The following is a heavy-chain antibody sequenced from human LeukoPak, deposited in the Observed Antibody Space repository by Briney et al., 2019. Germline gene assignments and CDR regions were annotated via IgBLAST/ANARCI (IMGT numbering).Heavy chain of an antibody. J-gene: IGHJ4*02. V-gene: IGHV3-30*02. CDR1: GFTFSTFA. CDR2: IGSDDSNK. Sequence: GGSLRLSCVASGFTFSTFAMIWVRQAPGKGLEWVAKIGSDDSNKYYADSVKGRFTISRDNSKNTLYLQMNSLRAEDTAVYYCAKDSQWGQVGTKGGYFDYGSQGTLVTVSS. D-gene: IGHD1-26*01. CDR3: AKDSQWGQVGTKGGYFDY.